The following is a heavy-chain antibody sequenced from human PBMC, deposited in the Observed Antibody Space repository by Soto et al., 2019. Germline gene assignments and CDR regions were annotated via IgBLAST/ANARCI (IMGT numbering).Heavy chain of an antibody. Sequence: QVQLVQSGAEVKKPGSSVKVSCKTSGVSFNNNGIGWVRQAPGHGLEWMGGVSPPFRTSNYARKFQGRISTTADASTGTVNMELSRLTSEDPAQYYCARVLYYGSGRYSPYGMDVWGQGTTVTVSS. V-gene: IGHV1-69*01. D-gene: IGHD3-10*01. CDR1: GVSFNNNG. CDR2: VSPPFRTS. J-gene: IGHJ6*02. CDR3: ARVLYYGSGRYSPYGMDV.